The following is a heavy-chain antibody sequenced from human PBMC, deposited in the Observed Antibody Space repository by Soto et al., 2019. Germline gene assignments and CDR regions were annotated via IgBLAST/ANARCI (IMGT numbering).Heavy chain of an antibody. D-gene: IGHD5-18*01. V-gene: IGHV1-2*02. CDR3: ARNEALRYSYGLDY. J-gene: IGHJ4*02. CDR2: INPNSGGT. CDR1: GYTFSGYY. Sequence: SGKVPCNASGYTFSGYYMYWVRHAPGQGLEWMGWINPNSGGTNYAQKFQGRVTMTRDTSIRTAYTELSSLRSEDTAVYYCARNEALRYSYGLDYWGQGTMVPVYS.